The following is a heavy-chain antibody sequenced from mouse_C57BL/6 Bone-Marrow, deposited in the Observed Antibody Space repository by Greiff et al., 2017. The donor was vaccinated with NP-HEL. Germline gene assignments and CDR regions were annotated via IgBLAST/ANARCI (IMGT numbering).Heavy chain of an antibody. J-gene: IGHJ3*01. CDR3: RLNYGSAWFAY. V-gene: IGHV1-83*01. Sequence: VQLQQSGPELVKPGASVKMSCKASGYTFTDYYMHWVKQKPGKGLEWIGEIYPGSGNTYYNEKFKGKATLTADTSSSTAYMQLSSLTSEDSAVYFCARLNYGSAWFAYWGQGTLVTVSA. CDR1: YTFTDYYM. D-gene: IGHD1-1*01. CDR2: YPGSGNTY.